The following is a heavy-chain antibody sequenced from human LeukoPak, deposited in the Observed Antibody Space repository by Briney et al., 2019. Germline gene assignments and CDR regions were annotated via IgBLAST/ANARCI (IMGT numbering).Heavy chain of an antibody. D-gene: IGHD2-15*01. CDR1: GYTFTSYG. CDR2: ISAYSGNT. J-gene: IGHJ5*02. CDR3: ARDRGWELGYCSGGSCYDENWFDP. Sequence: ASVKVSCKASGYTFTSYGISWVRQAPGQGLEWMGWISAYSGNTNYAQKLQGRVTMTTDTSTSIVYMELRSLRSDDTAVYYCARDRGWELGYCSGGSCYDENWFDPWGQGTLVTVSS. V-gene: IGHV1-18*01.